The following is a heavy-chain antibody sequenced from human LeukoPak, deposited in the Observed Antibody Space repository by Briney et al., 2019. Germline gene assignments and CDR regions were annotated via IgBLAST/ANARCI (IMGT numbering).Heavy chain of an antibody. CDR1: GYTFTNHA. D-gene: IGHD1-14*01. J-gene: IGHJ4*02. Sequence: ASVKVSCKASGYTFTNHAMNWVRQAPGQGLEWMGWINTNTGNPTYAQGFTGRFVFSLDTSVSTAYLQISSLKAEDTAMYYCARDNLPSGYWGQGTLVTVSS. CDR3: ARDNLPSGY. V-gene: IGHV7-4-1*02. CDR2: INTNTGNP.